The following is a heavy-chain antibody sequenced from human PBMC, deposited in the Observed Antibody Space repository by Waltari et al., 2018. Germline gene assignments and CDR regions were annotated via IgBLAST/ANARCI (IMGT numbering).Heavy chain of an antibody. CDR1: GGSISSSGYY. CDR2: IDYSGNT. CDR3: VRDFGDHRTDY. V-gene: IGHV4-39*02. Sequence: QLQLQESGPGLVKSSETLSLTCTVSGGSISSSGYYWGWIRQPPGKGLEWIGTIDYSGNTYYNPSLKSRVTISVDTSKRQFSLKLNSVTAADTAVYYCVRDFGDHRTDYWDQGTLVTVSS. J-gene: IGHJ4*02. D-gene: IGHD4-17*01.